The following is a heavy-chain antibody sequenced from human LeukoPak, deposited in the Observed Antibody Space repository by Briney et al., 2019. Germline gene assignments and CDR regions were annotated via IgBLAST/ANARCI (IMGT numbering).Heavy chain of an antibody. V-gene: IGHV3-33*06. CDR2: IWYDGSNK. CDR1: GFTFSSYG. J-gene: IGHJ4*02. D-gene: IGHD3-16*02. CDR3: AKDLSPDY. Sequence: GRSLRLPCAASGFTFSSYGMHWVRQAPGKGLEWMAVIWYDGSNKYYADSVKGRFTISRDNSKNTLYLQMNSLRAEDTAVYYCAKDLSPDYWGQGTLVTVSS.